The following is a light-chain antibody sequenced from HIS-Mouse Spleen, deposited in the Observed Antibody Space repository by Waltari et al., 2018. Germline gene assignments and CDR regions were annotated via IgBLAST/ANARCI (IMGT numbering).Light chain of an antibody. J-gene: IGLJ2*01. CDR2: EDS. CDR1: ALPKKY. Sequence: SYELTQPPSVSMSPGQMARITCSGNALPKKYAYWYQQKSGQAPVLVIYEDSKRPPGIPERFSGSSSGTMATLTISGAQVEDEADYYCYSTDSSGNHRVFGGGTKLTVL. V-gene: IGLV3-10*01. CDR3: YSTDSSGNHRV.